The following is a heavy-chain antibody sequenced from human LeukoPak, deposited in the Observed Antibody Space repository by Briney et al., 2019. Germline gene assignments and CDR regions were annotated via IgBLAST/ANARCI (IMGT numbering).Heavy chain of an antibody. V-gene: IGHV2-70*11. Sequence: SGPTLVNPTQTLTLTCTFSGFSLNTSGMCVSWIRQPPGKALEWLARIDWDDYKYYITSLKTRLTISKDTSKNQVVLIMTNMDPVDTATYYCARIRSMPGYYFDYWGQGTLVTVSS. D-gene: IGHD2/OR15-2a*01. CDR1: GFSLNTSGMC. CDR3: ARIRSMPGYYFDY. J-gene: IGHJ4*02. CDR2: IDWDDYK.